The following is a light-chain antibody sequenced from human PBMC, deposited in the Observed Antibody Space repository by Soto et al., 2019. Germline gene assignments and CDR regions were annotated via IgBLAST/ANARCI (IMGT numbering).Light chain of an antibody. CDR3: QQSYSAPLT. CDR1: QTISDY. J-gene: IGKJ4*01. V-gene: IGKV1-39*01. CDR2: GSS. Sequence: DIQMTQSPPSLSPSVGDRVTITCRASQTISDYLHWYQQKPGKAPTLLIYGSSSLQTGVPPRFSGSGSGTDFTLTISSLQIEDSATYYCQQSYSAPLTFGGGTKVDIK.